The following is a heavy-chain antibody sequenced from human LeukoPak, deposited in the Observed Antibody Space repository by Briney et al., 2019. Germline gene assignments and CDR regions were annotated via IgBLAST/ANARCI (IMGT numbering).Heavy chain of an antibody. V-gene: IGHV3-15*01. CDR3: TTAPTRGWLPYFDY. D-gene: IGHD5-12*01. CDR2: ITAGGTE. Sequence: GGSLRLSCAVSGLTFSDAWISWVRQAPEKGLEWVARITAGGTEDYAAPVNARFTASRDDSKTAVYLQMNSLTTEDTAVYYCTTAPTRGWLPYFDYWGQGTVVTVSS. CDR1: GLTFSDAW. J-gene: IGHJ4*02.